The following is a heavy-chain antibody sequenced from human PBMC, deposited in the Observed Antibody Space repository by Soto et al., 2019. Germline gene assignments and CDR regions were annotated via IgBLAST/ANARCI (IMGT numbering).Heavy chain of an antibody. CDR1: GYTFSNYG. J-gene: IGHJ5*02. CDR3: ARVVPGAEAWFGP. V-gene: IGHV1-18*01. CDR2: ISLYSDGT. Sequence: SSVKVSCKTSGYTFSNYGITWVRQAPGQPLEWLGWISLYSDGTNYAQKFQGRVSMTTDTSTNTAYMELRSLRSDDTAVYYCARVVPGAEAWFGPWGQGPLVTVSA. D-gene: IGHD2-2*01.